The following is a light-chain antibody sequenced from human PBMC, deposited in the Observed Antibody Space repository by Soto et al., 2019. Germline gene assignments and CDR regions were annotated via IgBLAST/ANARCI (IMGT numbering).Light chain of an antibody. CDR3: AVWDNSMTAWV. CDR1: SSNIGSNT. Sequence: QSVLTQPPSASGTPGQRVTISCSGSSSNIGSNTVNWYQQLPGTAPKLLIHGDNLRPSGVPDRFFGSKSDTSASLAITGLRSEDEAHYYCAVWDNSMTAWVFGGGTKLTVL. CDR2: GDN. V-gene: IGLV1-44*01. J-gene: IGLJ3*02.